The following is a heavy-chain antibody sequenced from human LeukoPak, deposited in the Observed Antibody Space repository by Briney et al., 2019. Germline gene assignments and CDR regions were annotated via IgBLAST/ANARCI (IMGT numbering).Heavy chain of an antibody. CDR1: GVSISTSRYY. CDR3: ARTRYYYNSRSYGAPYYFDY. CDR2: IYYTGPT. V-gene: IGHV4-39*01. J-gene: IGHJ4*02. D-gene: IGHD3-10*01. Sequence: SETLSLTCTVSGVSISTSRYYWGWIRQPPGKGLEWIGNIYYTGPTYYNASLESRVTISLDTSKNQFFLKLSSVTAADTAVYYCARTRYYYNSRSYGAPYYFDYWGQGTLVTVSS.